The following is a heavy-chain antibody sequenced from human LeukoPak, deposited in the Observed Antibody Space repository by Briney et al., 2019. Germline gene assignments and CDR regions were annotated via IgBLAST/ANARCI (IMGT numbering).Heavy chain of an antibody. CDR1: GFIFSNHG. CDR2: ISPRGDIT. J-gene: IGHJ5*01. V-gene: IGHV3-23*01. D-gene: IGHD5-12*01. Sequence: GGSLRLSCAASGFIFSNHGMNWVRQAPGKGLERVSGISPRGDITYYTDSVKGRFTVSRDNFKNTVHLQVNSLRPEDTAVYFCAKDDAWIRFASWGQGILVTVSS. CDR3: AKDDAWIRFAS.